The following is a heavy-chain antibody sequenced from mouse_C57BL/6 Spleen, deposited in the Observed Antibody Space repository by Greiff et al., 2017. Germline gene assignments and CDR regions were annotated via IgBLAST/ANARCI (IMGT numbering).Heavy chain of an antibody. CDR1: GFNIKNTY. CDR2: FDPANGNT. Sequence: EVKLMASVAELVRPGASVKLSCTASGFNIKNTYMHWVKQRPEQGLEWIGRFDPANGNTKYAPKFQGKATITADTSSNTAYLQLSSLTSEDTAIYYCAYYYGTTPWFAYGVQGTLVTVSA. CDR3: AYYYGTTPWFAY. D-gene: IGHD1-1*01. J-gene: IGHJ3*01. V-gene: IGHV14-3*01.